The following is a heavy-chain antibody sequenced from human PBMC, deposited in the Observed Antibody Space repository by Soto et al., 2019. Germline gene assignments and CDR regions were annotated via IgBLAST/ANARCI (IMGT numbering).Heavy chain of an antibody. CDR3: ARGHIAAAGTEY. J-gene: IGHJ4*02. CDR1: GYTFINYD. D-gene: IGHD6-13*01. V-gene: IGHV1-8*01. Sequence: QVQLVQSGAEVKKPGASVKVSCKASGYTFINYDINWVRQATGQGLEWMGWMNPNSGHTGYAQKFQGRVTMTRNTSGSTAYMELSSLRSEDTAVYYCARGHIAAAGTEYWGQGTLVTVSS. CDR2: MNPNSGHT.